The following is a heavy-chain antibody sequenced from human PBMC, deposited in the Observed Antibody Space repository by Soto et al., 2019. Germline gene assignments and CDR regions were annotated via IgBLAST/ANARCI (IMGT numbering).Heavy chain of an antibody. CDR1: GYTFTSYY. Sequence: ASVKVSCKASGYTFTSYYMHWVRQAPGQGLDWMGIINPSGGSTSYAQKFQGRVTMTRDTSTSTVYMELSSLRSEDTAVYYCARRGVTIVATMGGSNWFDPWGQGTLVTVSS. J-gene: IGHJ5*02. V-gene: IGHV1-46*01. CDR2: INPSGGST. D-gene: IGHD5-12*01. CDR3: ARRGVTIVATMGGSNWFDP.